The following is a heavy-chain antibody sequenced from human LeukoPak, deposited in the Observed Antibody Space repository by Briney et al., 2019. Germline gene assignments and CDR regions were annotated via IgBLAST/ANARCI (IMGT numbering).Heavy chain of an antibody. Sequence: ASVKVSCKASGYTFTSYGISWVRQAPGQGLEWMGGIIPIFGTANYAQKFQGRVTITADESTSTAYMELSSLRSEDTAVYYCARGRIAVAGMRYWFDPWGQGTLVTVSS. CDR1: GYTFTSYG. V-gene: IGHV1-69*13. D-gene: IGHD6-19*01. CDR3: ARGRIAVAGMRYWFDP. J-gene: IGHJ5*02. CDR2: IIPIFGTA.